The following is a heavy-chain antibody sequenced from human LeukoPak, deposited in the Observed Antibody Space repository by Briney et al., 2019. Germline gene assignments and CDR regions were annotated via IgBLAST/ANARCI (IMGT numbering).Heavy chain of an antibody. V-gene: IGHV1-24*01. CDR2: FDPVDGET. J-gene: IGHJ4*02. CDR1: GYTLTELS. CDR3: ATFTSPYYYDSSGFYFDY. Sequence: ASVKVSCKVSGYTLTELSMHWVRQAPGKGLEWMGGFDPVDGETIYAQKFQGRVTMTQDASTDAAYMELSSLKSEDTAVYYCATFTSPYYYDSSGFYFDYWGQGTLITVSS. D-gene: IGHD3-22*01.